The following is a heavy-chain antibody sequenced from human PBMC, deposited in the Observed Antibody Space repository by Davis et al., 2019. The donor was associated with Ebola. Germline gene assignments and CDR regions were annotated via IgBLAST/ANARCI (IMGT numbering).Heavy chain of an antibody. V-gene: IGHV4-39*01. CDR2: IYYSGST. CDR1: GGSISSSSYY. J-gene: IGHJ5*02. D-gene: IGHD3-10*01. CDR3: ARPMVRGVNILGGWFDP. Sequence: PSETLSLTCTVSGGSISSSSYYWGWIRQPPGKGLEWIGSIYYSGSTYYNPSLKSRVTISVDTSKNQFSLKMSSVTAADTAVYYCARPMVRGVNILGGWFDPWGQGTLVTVSS.